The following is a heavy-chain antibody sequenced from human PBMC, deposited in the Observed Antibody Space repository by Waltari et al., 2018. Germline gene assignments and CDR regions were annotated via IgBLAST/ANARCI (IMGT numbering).Heavy chain of an antibody. CDR3: ARDLGYYDSSGYYSTPTDY. J-gene: IGHJ4*02. CDR1: GYSISSGYY. Sequence: QEQLQESGPGLVKPSETLSLTCAVSGYSISSGYYWGWIRQPPGKGLEWIGSIYHSGSTYYNPSLKSRVTISVDTSKNQFSLKLSSVTAADTAVYYCARDLGYYDSSGYYSTPTDYWGQGTLVTVSS. CDR2: IYHSGST. D-gene: IGHD3-22*01. V-gene: IGHV4-38-2*02.